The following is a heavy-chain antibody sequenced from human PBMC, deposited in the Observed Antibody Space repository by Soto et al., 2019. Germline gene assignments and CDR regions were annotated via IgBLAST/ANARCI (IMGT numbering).Heavy chain of an antibody. CDR3: ARVDYGDYDNWFDP. J-gene: IGHJ5*02. CDR2: IYYSGST. V-gene: IGHV4-31*03. D-gene: IGHD4-17*01. CDR1: GGSISSGGYY. Sequence: SETLSLTCTVSGGSISSGGYYWSWIRQHPGKGLEWIGYIYYSGSTYYNPSLKSRVTISVDTSKNQFSLKLSSVTAADTAVYYCARVDYGDYDNWFDPWGQGTLVTVSS.